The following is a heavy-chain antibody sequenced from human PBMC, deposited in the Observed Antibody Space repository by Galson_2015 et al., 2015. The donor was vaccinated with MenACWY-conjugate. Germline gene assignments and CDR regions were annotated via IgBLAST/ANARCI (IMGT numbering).Heavy chain of an antibody. CDR3: ASRPVGTILY. CDR2: LTPGDGNT. J-gene: IGHJ4*02. Sequence: QSRAEVTQPGESLTLSCKASGYTFRNYWICWVRQMPGKGLAWMGILTPGDGNTLIPPPFQGQVTISADMSINTAYLHWSSLKASDSAIYYCASRPVGTILYWGQGTLVTVSS. D-gene: IGHD3-3*01. CDR1: GYTFRNYW. V-gene: IGHV5-51*03.